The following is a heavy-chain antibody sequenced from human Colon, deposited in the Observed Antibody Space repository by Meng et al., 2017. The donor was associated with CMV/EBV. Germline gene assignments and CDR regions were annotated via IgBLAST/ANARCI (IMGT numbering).Heavy chain of an antibody. D-gene: IGHD3-10*01. V-gene: IGHV3-21*01. CDR2: IRSSGSYV. Sequence: GESLKISCEASGFSFSTFGMTWVRQAPGKGLEWVASIRSSGSYVYYADSVKGRFTISRDNAKNSLYLQMNNLRGEDTAVYYCARSYYYGLDVWGQGTTVTVSS. CDR3: ARSYYYGLDV. J-gene: IGHJ6*02. CDR1: GFSFSTFG.